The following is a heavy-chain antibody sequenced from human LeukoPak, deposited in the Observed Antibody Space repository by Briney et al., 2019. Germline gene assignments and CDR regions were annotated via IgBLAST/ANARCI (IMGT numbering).Heavy chain of an antibody. V-gene: IGHV4-59*01. Sequence: SETLSLTCTVSGGSISSYYWSWIRQPPGKGLEWIGYIYYSGSTNYNPSLKSRVTISVDTSKNQFSLKLSSVTAADTAVYYCARYPLDSSGYYYGLDYWGRGTLVTVSS. CDR3: ARYPLDSSGYYYGLDY. J-gene: IGHJ4*02. CDR2: IYYSGST. CDR1: GGSISSYY. D-gene: IGHD3-22*01.